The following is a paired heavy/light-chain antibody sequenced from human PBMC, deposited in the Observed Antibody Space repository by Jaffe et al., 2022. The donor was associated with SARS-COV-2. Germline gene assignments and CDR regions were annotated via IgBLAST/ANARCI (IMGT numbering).Heavy chain of an antibody. D-gene: IGHD4-17*01. CDR3: AKHDYGDLFYFNY. CDR1: GIPFSNYG. Sequence: QVQLVQSGGGVVQTGRSLRLSCAASGIPFSNYGMHWVRQAPGKGLAWVASISYDGSDKYYRDSVKGRFTISRDNSKNTLYLQMNSLRAEDTAVYYCAKHDYGDLFYFNYWGQGTLVTVSS. CDR2: ISYDGSDK. V-gene: IGHV3-30*18. J-gene: IGHJ4*02.
Light chain of an antibody. Sequence: EIVMTQSPATLSVSPGERVTLSCRASQSVSSKLVWYQQKPGQAPRLLIYGASNRATGIPARFSGSGSGTEFTLTISSLQSEDFAVYYCQHFNNWPLTFGGGTNVEIK. CDR1: QSVSSK. J-gene: IGKJ4*01. V-gene: IGKV3-15*01. CDR3: QHFNNWPLT. CDR2: GAS.